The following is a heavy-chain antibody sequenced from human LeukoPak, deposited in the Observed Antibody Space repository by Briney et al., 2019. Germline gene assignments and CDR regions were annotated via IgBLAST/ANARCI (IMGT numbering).Heavy chain of an antibody. Sequence: SQTLSLTCTVSGGSISSGGYYWSWIRQHPGKGLEWIGYIYYSGSTYYNPSLKSRVTISVDTSKNQFSLKLSSVTAADTAMYYCARGRPLGCSSTSCAFGLRPRGYYYGMDVWGQGTTVTVSS. CDR1: GGSISSGGYY. CDR2: IYYSGST. CDR3: ARGRPLGCSSTSCAFGLRPRGYYYGMDV. V-gene: IGHV4-31*03. D-gene: IGHD2-2*01. J-gene: IGHJ6*02.